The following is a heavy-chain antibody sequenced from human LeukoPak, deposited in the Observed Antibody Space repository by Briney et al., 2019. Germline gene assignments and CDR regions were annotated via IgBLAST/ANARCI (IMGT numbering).Heavy chain of an antibody. CDR2: FDASDSDT. CDR3: ARHVNWRSGQSWFDP. V-gene: IGHV5-10-1*01. CDR1: GYSFTSYW. J-gene: IGHJ5*02. Sequence: GESLKISCQASGYSFTSYWISWVRQMPGEGLEWMGTFDASDSDTNYSPSFQGHVTMSADKSISTAYLQWSSLKASDTAMYFCARHVNWRSGQSWFDPWGQGTLVTVSS. D-gene: IGHD3-10*01.